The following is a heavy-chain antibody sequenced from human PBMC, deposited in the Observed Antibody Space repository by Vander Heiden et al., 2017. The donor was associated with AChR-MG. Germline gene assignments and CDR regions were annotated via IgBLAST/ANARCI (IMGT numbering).Heavy chain of an antibody. Sequence: QVQLQESGPGLVNPSQTLSLTCTVSGGSISSGGYYWTWIRQHPGKGLEWIGNIYYSGSTSYHPSLKSRVTISVDTSKNQFSLKLSSVTAADAAMYYCARVHFGSGSSGDFDYWGQGTLVTVSS. CDR2: IYYSGST. J-gene: IGHJ4*02. D-gene: IGHD3-10*01. V-gene: IGHV4-31*03. CDR3: ARVHFGSGSSGDFDY. CDR1: GGSISSGGYY.